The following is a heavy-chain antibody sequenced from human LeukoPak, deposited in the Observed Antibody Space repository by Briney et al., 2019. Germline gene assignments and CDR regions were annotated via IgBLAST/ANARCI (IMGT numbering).Heavy chain of an antibody. CDR3: AKASRGAPEVGTYDI. D-gene: IGHD1-14*01. Sequence: PSETLSFTCTGDGGSISGYYWRWIRQPPGKGLEWIGYIYYSGSTNHNPSLKSRVTISVDTSKNQFSLKLTSVTAAVPAVYYCAKASRGAPEVGTYDIWGQGTMDTVSS. CDR2: IYYSGST. CDR1: GGSISGYY. V-gene: IGHV4-59*01. J-gene: IGHJ3*02.